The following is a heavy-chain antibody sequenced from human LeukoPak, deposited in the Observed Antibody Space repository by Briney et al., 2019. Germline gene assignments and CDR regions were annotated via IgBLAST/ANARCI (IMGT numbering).Heavy chain of an antibody. J-gene: IGHJ6*02. D-gene: IGHD2-15*01. CDR3: AREGSAYGMDV. CDR1: GGSINRYF. CDR2: IYYSGTI. Sequence: NASETLSLTCTVSGGSINRYFWTWIRQPPGKGLEWIAYIYYSGTINYNPSLKSRVTISLDTSKNQVSLNLSSVTAADTAVYYCAREGSAYGMDVWGQGTTVTVSS. V-gene: IGHV4-59*01.